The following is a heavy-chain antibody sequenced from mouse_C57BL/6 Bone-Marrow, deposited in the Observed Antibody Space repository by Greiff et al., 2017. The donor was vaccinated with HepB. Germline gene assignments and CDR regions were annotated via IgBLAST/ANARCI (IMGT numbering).Heavy chain of an antibody. CDR2: IYPGSGNT. J-gene: IGHJ3*01. CDR1: GYTFTDYY. V-gene: IGHV1-76*01. D-gene: IGHD2-4*01. CDR3: ARSSYDYDAWFAY. Sequence: VKLQQSGAELVRPGASVKLSCKASGYTFTDYYINWVKQRPGQGLEWIARIYPGSGNTYYNEKFKGKATLTAEKSSSTAYMQLSSLTSEDSAVYFCARSSYDYDAWFAYWCQGTLVTVSA.